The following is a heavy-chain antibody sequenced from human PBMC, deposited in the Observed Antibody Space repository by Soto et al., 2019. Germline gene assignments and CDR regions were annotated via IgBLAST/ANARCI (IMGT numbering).Heavy chain of an antibody. V-gene: IGHV3-33*01. D-gene: IGHD4-17*01. CDR1: GFTFSSYG. CDR3: ARDFGPENYGDYVGGFDY. J-gene: IGHJ4*02. Sequence: QVQLVESGGGVVQPGRSLRLSCAASGFTFSSYGMHWVRQAPGKGLEWVAVIWYDGSNKYYADSVKGRFTISRDNSKNTLYLQMNSLRAEDTAVYYCARDFGPENYGDYVGGFDYWGQGTLVTVSS. CDR2: IWYDGSNK.